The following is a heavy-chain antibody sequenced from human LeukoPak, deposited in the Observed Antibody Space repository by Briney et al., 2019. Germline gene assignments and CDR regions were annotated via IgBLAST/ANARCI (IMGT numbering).Heavy chain of an antibody. V-gene: IGHV4-39*07. J-gene: IGHJ3*02. CDR2: IYYSGST. D-gene: IGHD3-22*01. CDR3: ARSTYYYDSSGYYSPRLAGSGAFDI. CDR1: GGSISSSSYY. Sequence: PSETLSLTCTVSGGSISSSSYYWGWIRQPPGKGLEWIGSIYYSGSTYYNPSLKSRVTISVDTSKNQFSLKLSSVTAADTAVYYCARSTYYYDSSGYYSPRLAGSGAFDIWGQGTMVTVSS.